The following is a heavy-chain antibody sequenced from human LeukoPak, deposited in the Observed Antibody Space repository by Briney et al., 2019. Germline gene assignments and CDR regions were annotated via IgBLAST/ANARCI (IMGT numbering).Heavy chain of an antibody. Sequence: GGSLRLSCAASGFTFSSYAMSWVRQAPGRGLEWVSAISGSGGSTYYADSVKGRFTISRDNSKNTLYLQMNSLRAEDTAVYYCAKIRIQLWSSHYFDYWGQGTLVTVSS. J-gene: IGHJ4*02. V-gene: IGHV3-23*01. CDR3: AKIRIQLWSSHYFDY. CDR1: GFTFSSYA. D-gene: IGHD5-18*01. CDR2: ISGSGGST.